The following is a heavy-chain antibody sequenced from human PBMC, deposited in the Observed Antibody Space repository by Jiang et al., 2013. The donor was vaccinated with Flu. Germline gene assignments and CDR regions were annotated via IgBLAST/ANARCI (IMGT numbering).Heavy chain of an antibody. CDR3: AREYSSFDY. D-gene: IGHD2-15*01. CDR2: IHYSGST. V-gene: IGHV4-59*01. CDR1: GDSISNYY. J-gene: IGHJ4*02. Sequence: GLVKPSETLSLTCTVSGDSISNYYWHWIRQPPGKGLEWIGFIHYSGSTNYSPSLKSRVSISVDTSKNQFSLKLNSVATADTALYYCAREYSSFDYWGQGTPVTVSS.